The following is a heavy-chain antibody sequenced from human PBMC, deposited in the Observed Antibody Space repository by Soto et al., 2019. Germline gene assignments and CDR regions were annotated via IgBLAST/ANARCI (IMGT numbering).Heavy chain of an antibody. CDR3: AGSMIYDYGDFDY. Sequence: PSETLSLTCTVSGGSISSYYWSWIRQPPGKGLEWIGYIYYSGSTNYNPSLKSRVTISVDTSKNQFSLKLSSVTAADTAVYYCAGSMIYDYGDFDYWGQGTLVTVSS. J-gene: IGHJ4*02. CDR2: IYYSGST. D-gene: IGHD4-17*01. CDR1: GGSISSYY. V-gene: IGHV4-59*01.